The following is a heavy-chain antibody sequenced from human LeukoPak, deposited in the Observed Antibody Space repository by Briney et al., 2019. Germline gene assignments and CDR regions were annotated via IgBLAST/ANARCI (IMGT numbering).Heavy chain of an antibody. D-gene: IGHD3-10*01. V-gene: IGHV3-53*01. CDR2: IYSGGST. J-gene: IGHJ4*02. CDR1: GFTVSNNH. CDR3: ARGYLEGVDY. Sequence: PGGSLRLSCAASGFTVSNNHMSWVRQAPGKGLEWVSIIYSGGSTFYADSVKGRFTISRDNSKNTLYLQMNSLRAEDTAVYYCARGYLEGVDYWGQGTLVTVSS.